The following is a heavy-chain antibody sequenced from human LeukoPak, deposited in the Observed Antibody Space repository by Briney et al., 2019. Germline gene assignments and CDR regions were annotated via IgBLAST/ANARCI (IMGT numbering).Heavy chain of an antibody. CDR1: EFTFSSYA. D-gene: IGHD3-3*01. J-gene: IGHJ4*02. CDR3: AKGSSPPAYYDFWSGYSFDY. Sequence: GGSLRLSCAASEFTFSSYAMNWVRQAPGKGLEWVSTIIASGGSTYYADFVKGRFTVSRDNSKNTLYLQMNSLRAEDTAVYYCAKGSSPPAYYDFWSGYSFDYWGQGTLVTVSS. CDR2: IIASGGST. V-gene: IGHV3-23*01.